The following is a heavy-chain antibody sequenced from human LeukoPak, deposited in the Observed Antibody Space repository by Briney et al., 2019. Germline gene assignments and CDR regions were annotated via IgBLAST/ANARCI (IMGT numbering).Heavy chain of an antibody. CDR1: GFTLSTYS. CDR3: AREGDGYNSPIDY. J-gene: IGHJ4*02. Sequence: GGSLRLSCAASGFTLSTYSLNWVRQAPGKGLEWVSSVSSSSLYIYYADSVKGRFTISRDNAKNSLFLQMNSLRAEDTAVYYCAREGDGYNSPIDYWGQGTLVTVSS. CDR2: VSSSSLYI. D-gene: IGHD5-24*01. V-gene: IGHV3-21*01.